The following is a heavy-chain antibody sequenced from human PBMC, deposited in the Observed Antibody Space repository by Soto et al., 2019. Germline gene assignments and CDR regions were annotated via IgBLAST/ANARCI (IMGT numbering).Heavy chain of an antibody. CDR3: AWSRYYDYIWGSYSFDY. Sequence: GGSLRLSCAASGFTFSSYWMSWVRQAPGKGLEWVANIKQDGSEKYYVDSLKGRFTISRDNAKNSLYLQMNSLRAEDTAVYYCAWSRYYDYIWGSYSFDYWGQGTLVTVSS. V-gene: IGHV3-7*01. CDR1: GFTFSSYW. J-gene: IGHJ4*02. CDR2: IKQDGSEK. D-gene: IGHD3-16*01.